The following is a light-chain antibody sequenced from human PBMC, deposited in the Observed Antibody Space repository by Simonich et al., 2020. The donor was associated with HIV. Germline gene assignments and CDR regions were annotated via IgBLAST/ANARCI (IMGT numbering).Light chain of an antibody. V-gene: IGKV4-1*01. CDR1: RSVLYSSNNKNY. Sequence: DIVMTQSPDSLAVSLGERATINCKSSRSVLYSSNNKNYLAWYQQKPGQPPNLLIYWPSTRETGGPDRFSASGSGTDFTLTISSLQAEDVAVYYCQQYYITPHTFGQGTKVEIK. CDR2: WPS. CDR3: QQYYITPHT. J-gene: IGKJ1*01.